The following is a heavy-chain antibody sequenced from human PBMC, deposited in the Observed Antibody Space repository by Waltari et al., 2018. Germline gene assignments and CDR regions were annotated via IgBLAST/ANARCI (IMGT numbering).Heavy chain of an antibody. D-gene: IGHD3-16*01. CDR1: GFTFSNHA. CDR2: ISANVESK. CDR3: AKGGGEDGYKVVGPCFYYMDV. Sequence: EVQLLESGGGLAQPGGSLRLSCEVAGFTFSNHAMRWVRQAPGKGCGWVSVISANVESKYYAYAVTRCFSMSRDNSKNTLYLQMDSLRAEDTAVYPCAKGGGEDGYKVVGPCFYYMDVWGKGTTVIISS. V-gene: IGHV3-23*01. J-gene: IGHJ6*03.